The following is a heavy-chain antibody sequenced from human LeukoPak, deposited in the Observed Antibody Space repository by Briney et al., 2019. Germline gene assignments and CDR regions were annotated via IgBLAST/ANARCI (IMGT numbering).Heavy chain of an antibody. CDR1: GGSLSGYY. CDR2: VNHRGSS. Sequence: SETLSLTCAVYGGSLSGYYWSWIRQSPGKALEWIGEVNHRGSSNYNPSLNSRVIISVDTSKNQISLKVNSVTAADTAVYYCAGEWLAQSYFDYWGQGTLVTVSS. J-gene: IGHJ4*02. V-gene: IGHV4-34*01. D-gene: IGHD6-19*01. CDR3: AGEWLAQSYFDY.